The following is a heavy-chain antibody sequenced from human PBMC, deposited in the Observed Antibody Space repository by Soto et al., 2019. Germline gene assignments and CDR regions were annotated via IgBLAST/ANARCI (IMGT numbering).Heavy chain of an antibody. CDR3: AHRPPSTYYDILTGYYLDAFDI. CDR2: IYWDDDK. CDR1: GFSLSTSGVG. J-gene: IGHJ3*02. V-gene: IGHV2-5*02. D-gene: IGHD3-9*01. Sequence: SGPTLVNPTQTLTLTCTFSGFSLSTSGVGVAWIRQPPGKALEWLALIYWDDDKRYSPSLKSRLTITKDTSKNQVVLTMTNMDPVDTATYYCAHRPPSTYYDILTGYYLDAFDIWGQGTMVTVSS.